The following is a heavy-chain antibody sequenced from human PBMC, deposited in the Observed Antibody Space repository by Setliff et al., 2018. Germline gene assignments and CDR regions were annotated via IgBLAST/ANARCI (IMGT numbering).Heavy chain of an antibody. CDR3: ARVIDAFYNYPDV. J-gene: IGHJ6*03. D-gene: IGHD2-21*01. CDR1: GGSISPYY. CDR2: VRYTGRA. Sequence: SETLSLTCSVSGGSISPYYWGWIRQSPKTGLEFIAHVRYTGRADYNPSLRSRASISIDTSKRQFSLKLRSLAATDTAIYYCARVIDAFYNYPDVWGKGTTVTVS. V-gene: IGHV4-59*01.